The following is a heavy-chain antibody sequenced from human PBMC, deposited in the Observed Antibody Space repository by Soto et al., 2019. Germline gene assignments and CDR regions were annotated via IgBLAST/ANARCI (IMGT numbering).Heavy chain of an antibody. CDR2: INPNSGGT. Sequence: GASVKVSCKASGYTFTGYYMHWVRQAPGQGLEWMGWINPNSGGTNYAQKFQGWVTMTRDTSISTAYMELSRLRSDDTAVYYCARAESEVSPGVRGVRIYYYYGMDVWGQGTTVTVSS. D-gene: IGHD3-10*01. CDR1: GYTFTGYY. CDR3: ARAESEVSPGVRGVRIYYYYGMDV. J-gene: IGHJ6*02. V-gene: IGHV1-2*04.